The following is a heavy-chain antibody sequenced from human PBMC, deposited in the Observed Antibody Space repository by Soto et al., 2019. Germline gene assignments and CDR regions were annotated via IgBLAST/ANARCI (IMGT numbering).Heavy chain of an antibody. CDR1: GGSISSYY. V-gene: IGHV4-59*01. CDR2: IYYSGST. CDR3: ARFLSGYSPPYYFDY. Sequence: SETLSLTCTVSGGSISSYYWSWIRQPPEKGLQWIGYIYYSGSTKYNPSLKSRVTISVDTSKNQFSLKLSSVTAADTAVYYCARFLSGYSPPYYFDYWGQGTQVTVSS. D-gene: IGHD3-22*01. J-gene: IGHJ4*02.